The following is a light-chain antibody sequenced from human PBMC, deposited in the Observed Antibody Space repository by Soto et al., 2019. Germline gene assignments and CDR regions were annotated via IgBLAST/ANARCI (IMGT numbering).Light chain of an antibody. V-gene: IGKV1-9*01. CDR1: QGITSY. Sequence: QLTQSPSSLSASVRDSVTITCRASQGITSYLALYQKKPGKAPNLLIYGASTLQSGVPSRFSGSVSGTDFNLSIGRLQSEDCAVYEGQQSYNWPRTFGPGTKIDIK. CDR3: QQSYNWPRT. CDR2: GAS. J-gene: IGKJ1*01.